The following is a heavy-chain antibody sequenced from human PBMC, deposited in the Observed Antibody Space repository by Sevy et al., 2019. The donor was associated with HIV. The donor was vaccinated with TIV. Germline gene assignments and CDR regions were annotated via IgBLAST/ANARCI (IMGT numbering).Heavy chain of an antibody. Sequence: GESLKISCKGSGYSFTSYWIGWVRQMPGKGLEWMGIIYPGDSDTRYSPSFQGQVTILADKSISTAYLQWSSLKASDTAMYYRARTYSSSWSRDFGFDPWGQGTLVTVSS. CDR2: IYPGDSDT. CDR3: ARTYSSSWSRDFGFDP. J-gene: IGHJ5*02. CDR1: GYSFTSYW. V-gene: IGHV5-51*01. D-gene: IGHD6-13*01.